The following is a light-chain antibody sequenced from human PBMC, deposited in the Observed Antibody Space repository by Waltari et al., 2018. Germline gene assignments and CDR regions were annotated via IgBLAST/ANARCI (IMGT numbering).Light chain of an antibody. CDR1: SSNIGSQY. CDR2: RNN. CDR3: AVWDDSLSAWV. Sequence: QSVLTQPPSASGTPGQRVTIPCSGSSSNIGSQYVFWYKQLPGTAPKLLSYRNNPRPSGVPDRFSGSKSGTSASLAISGLRSEDEADYHCAVWDDSLSAWVFGGGTKLTVL. V-gene: IGLV1-47*01. J-gene: IGLJ3*02.